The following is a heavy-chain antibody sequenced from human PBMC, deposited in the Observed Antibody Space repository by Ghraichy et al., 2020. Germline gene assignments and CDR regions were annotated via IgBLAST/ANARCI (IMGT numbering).Heavy chain of an antibody. V-gene: IGHV3-23*01. CDR1: GFTFRSYA. CDR2: ITGSGGDT. CDR3: AKVLSEQLLYYPYYYGMNI. J-gene: IGHJ6*02. Sequence: GGSLRLSCVVSGFTFRSYAMSWVRQAPGKGLEWVSTITGSGGDTYYADSVKGRLTISRDNSKNTLYLQMNSLRADDTAVYYCAKVLSEQLLYYPYYYGMNIWGQGTTVTDSS. D-gene: IGHD2-2*01.